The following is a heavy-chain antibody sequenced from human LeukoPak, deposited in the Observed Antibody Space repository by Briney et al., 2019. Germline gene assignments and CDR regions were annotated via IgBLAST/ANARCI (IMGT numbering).Heavy chain of an antibody. J-gene: IGHJ5*02. CDR3: ARGRMGYCSGGSCRDWFDP. CDR1: GFTFSSYS. CDR2: INHSGST. Sequence: GSLRLSCAASGFTFSSYSMNWVRQPPGKGLEWIGKINHSGSTNYNPSLKSRVTISVDTSKNQFSLKLSSVTAADTAVYYCARGRMGYCSGGSCRDWFDPWGQGTLVTVSS. D-gene: IGHD2-15*01. V-gene: IGHV4-34*01.